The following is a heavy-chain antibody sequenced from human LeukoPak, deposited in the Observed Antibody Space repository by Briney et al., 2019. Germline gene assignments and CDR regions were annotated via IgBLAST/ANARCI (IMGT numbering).Heavy chain of an antibody. D-gene: IGHD3-9*01. CDR1: GFTFSSYG. CDR3: AKGRRGRYFDWLFP. CDR2: IRYDGSNK. V-gene: IGHV3-30*02. Sequence: GGSLRLSCAASGFTFSSYGMHWVRQAPGKGLEWVAFIRYDGSNKYYADSVKGRFTISRDNSKNTLYLQMNSLSAEDTAVYYCAKGRRGRYFDWLFPWGQGTLVTVSS. J-gene: IGHJ5*02.